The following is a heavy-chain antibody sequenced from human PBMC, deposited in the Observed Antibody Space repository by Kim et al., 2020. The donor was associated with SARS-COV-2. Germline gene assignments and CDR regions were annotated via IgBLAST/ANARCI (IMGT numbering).Heavy chain of an antibody. J-gene: IGHJ3*02. D-gene: IGHD2-15*01. CDR3: AREVRYFCSGGRCSDALDI. V-gene: IGHV4-31*03. CDR2: IYSSGSS. CDR1: GGSLSSGDYY. Sequence: SETLSLTCIVSGGSLSSGDYYWTWIRQLPGKGLDWIGYIYSSGSSYYNPSLKSRVTISVDTSKNQFSLKLSSLTAADTAVYYCAREVRYFCSGGRCSDALDIWGQGTVVTVSS.